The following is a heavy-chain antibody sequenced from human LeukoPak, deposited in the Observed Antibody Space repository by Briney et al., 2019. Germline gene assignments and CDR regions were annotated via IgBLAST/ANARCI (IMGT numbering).Heavy chain of an antibody. V-gene: IGHV3-30*02. CDR1: GFTFSSYG. CDR2: IRYDGSNK. J-gene: IGHJ4*02. Sequence: GGSLRLSCAASGFTFSSYGMRWVRQAPGKGLEWVAFIRYDGSNKYYADSVKGRFTISRDNSKNTLYLQMNSLRAEDTAVYYCSKDHGYYGSSGFYDYWGQGTLVTVSS. D-gene: IGHD3-22*01. CDR3: SKDHGYYGSSGFYDY.